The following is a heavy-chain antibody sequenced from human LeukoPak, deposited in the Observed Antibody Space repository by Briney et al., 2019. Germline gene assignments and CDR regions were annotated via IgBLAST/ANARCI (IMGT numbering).Heavy chain of an antibody. CDR1: GFTFSSYG. Sequence: GGSLILSRAASGFTFSSYGMHWVRQAPGKGLEWVAFIRYDGSNKYYADSVKGRFTISRDNSKNTLYLQMNSLRAEDTAVYYCAKGLLDYDFWSGYFPHFDYWGPGTLVTVSS. D-gene: IGHD3-3*01. CDR2: IRYDGSNK. CDR3: AKGLLDYDFWSGYFPHFDY. J-gene: IGHJ4*02. V-gene: IGHV3-30*02.